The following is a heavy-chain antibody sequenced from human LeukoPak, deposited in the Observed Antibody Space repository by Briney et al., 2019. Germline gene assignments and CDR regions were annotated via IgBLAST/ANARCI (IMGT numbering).Heavy chain of an antibody. CDR1: GGSISGYY. CDR3: ARLSKYTVVRPAGMAHYFDY. J-gene: IGHJ4*02. D-gene: IGHD2-2*01. CDR2: IHYTGST. Sequence: SETLSLTCTASGGSISGYYWSWIRQPPGKGLQFIVYIHYTGSTNYNPSLESRVTLSVDTSKNQFSLKLRSVTAADTAVYYCARLSKYTVVRPAGMAHYFDYWGQGTLVTVSS. V-gene: IGHV4-59*08.